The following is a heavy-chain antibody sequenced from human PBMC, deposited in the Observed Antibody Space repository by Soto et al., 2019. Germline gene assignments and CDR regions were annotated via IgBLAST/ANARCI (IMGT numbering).Heavy chain of an antibody. J-gene: IGHJ4*02. CDR3: ARPSGYYPYYFDD. V-gene: IGHV1-2*04. Sequence: ASVKVSCKTSGYIFTDCYIHWVRQAPGQGLEWMGWINPNSGGTNYAQKFQDWVTMTRDTSINTAYMEVNSLRSDDTAVYYCARPSGYYPYYFDDWGQGTQVTVSS. CDR1: GYIFTDCY. CDR2: INPNSGGT. D-gene: IGHD3-22*01.